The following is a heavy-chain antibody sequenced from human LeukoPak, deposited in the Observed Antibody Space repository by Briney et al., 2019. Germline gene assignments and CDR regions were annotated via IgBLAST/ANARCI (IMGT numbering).Heavy chain of an antibody. J-gene: IGHJ4*02. CDR2: INPNSGGT. D-gene: IGHD2-15*01. CDR1: GYTFTGYY. V-gene: IGHV1-2*02. Sequence: ASVKVSCKYSGYTFTGYYMHWVRQAPGQGLEWMGWINPNSGGTNYAQNLQGRVTMTTDTSTSTAYMELRSLRSDDTAVYYCAIGIIGYYFDYWGQGTLVTVSS. CDR3: AIGIIGYYFDY.